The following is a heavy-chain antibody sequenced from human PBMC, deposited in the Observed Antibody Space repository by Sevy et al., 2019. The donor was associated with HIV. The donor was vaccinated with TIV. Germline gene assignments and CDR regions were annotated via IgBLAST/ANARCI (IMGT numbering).Heavy chain of an antibody. D-gene: IGHD1-20*01. CDR3: AREPRDNHVFGY. CDR1: GFIFGDYA. V-gene: IGHV3-49*03. J-gene: IGHJ4*01. Sequence: GGSLRRSCTASGFIFGDYAMSWFRQAPGKGLEWVGFIRSKGYGGTTEYAASVKGRFTISRDDSKSIAYLQMNSLKTEDTALHYCAREPRDNHVFGYWGHGTLVTVSS. CDR2: IRSKGYGGTT.